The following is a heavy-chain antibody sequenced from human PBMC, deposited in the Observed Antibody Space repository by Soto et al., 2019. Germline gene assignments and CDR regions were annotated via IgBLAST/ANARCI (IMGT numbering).Heavy chain of an antibody. D-gene: IGHD3-16*02. Sequence: EVQLVESGGGLVQPGRSLRLSCAASGFTFDDYAMHWVRQAPGKGLEWVSGISWNSGSIGYADSVKGRFTISRDNAKNSRYLQMNSLRAEDTALYYCAKGAEGPKLSAGEDAFDIWGQGTMVTVSS. V-gene: IGHV3-9*01. J-gene: IGHJ3*02. CDR2: ISWNSGSI. CDR3: AKGAEGPKLSAGEDAFDI. CDR1: GFTFDDYA.